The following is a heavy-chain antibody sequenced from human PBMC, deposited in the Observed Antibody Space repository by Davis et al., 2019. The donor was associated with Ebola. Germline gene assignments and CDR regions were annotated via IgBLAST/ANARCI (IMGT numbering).Heavy chain of an antibody. J-gene: IGHJ5*02. D-gene: IGHD6-13*01. CDR3: ARAAVRNWLDT. CDR2: VYPSGVT. V-gene: IGHV4-61*08. CDR1: GGSISSGDYY. Sequence: SDTLSLTCTVPGGSISSGDYYWTWIRQPPGKRPEWIGHVYPSGVTTYNPSLKNRVTISVNTSNTQFSLVLTSVTAADTGVYYCARAAVRNWLDTWGQGTLVTVSS.